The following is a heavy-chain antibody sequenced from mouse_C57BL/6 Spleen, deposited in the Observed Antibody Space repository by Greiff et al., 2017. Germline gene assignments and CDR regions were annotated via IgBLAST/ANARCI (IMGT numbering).Heavy chain of an antibody. J-gene: IGHJ4*01. CDR3: AREADYDDYYAMDY. CDR2: IYPGNGDT. V-gene: IGHV1-12*01. Sequence: ESGAELVRPGASVKMSCKASGYTFTSYNMHWVKQTPRQGLEWIGAIYPGNGDTSYNQKFKGKATLTVDKSSSTAYMQLSSLTSEDSAVYFCAREADYDDYYAMDYWGQGTSVTVSS. D-gene: IGHD2-4*01. CDR1: GYTFTSYN.